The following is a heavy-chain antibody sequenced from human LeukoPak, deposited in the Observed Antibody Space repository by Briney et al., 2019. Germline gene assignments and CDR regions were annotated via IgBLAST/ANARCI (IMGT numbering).Heavy chain of an antibody. J-gene: IGHJ4*02. CDR3: ARPLYSSGSYSYYFDY. CDR2: ISYDGSNK. Sequence: GGSLRLSCAASGFTFSSYAMHWVRQAPGKGLEWVAVISYDGSNKYYADSVKGRFTISRDNSKNTLYLQMNSLRAEDTAVYYCARPLYSSGSYSYYFDYWGQGTLVTVSS. CDR1: GFTFSSYA. V-gene: IGHV3-30*04. D-gene: IGHD6-19*01.